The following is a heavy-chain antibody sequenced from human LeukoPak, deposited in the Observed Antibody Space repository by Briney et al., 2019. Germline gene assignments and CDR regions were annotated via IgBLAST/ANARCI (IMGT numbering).Heavy chain of an antibody. Sequence: LRLSCAASGFTFSSYAMSWIRQHPGKGLEWIGYIYYSGSTYYNPSLKSRVTISVDTSKNQFSLKLSSVTAADTAVYYCVRERRGYSGYTDAFDIWGQGTMVTVSS. CDR2: IYYSGST. D-gene: IGHD5-12*01. CDR1: GFTFSSYA. CDR3: VRERRGYSGYTDAFDI. V-gene: IGHV4-31*02. J-gene: IGHJ3*02.